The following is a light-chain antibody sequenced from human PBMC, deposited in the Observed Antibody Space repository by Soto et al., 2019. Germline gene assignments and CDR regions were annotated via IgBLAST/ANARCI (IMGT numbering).Light chain of an antibody. CDR2: GNI. J-gene: IGLJ1*01. Sequence: QSVLTQPPSVSGAPGQRVTISCTGSSSNLGADYDVHWYQLLPGTAPKLLICGNINRPSGVPDRFSGSKSATSASLAITGLQAEDEADYYCQSYDSSLSAYVFGAGTKVTVL. CDR1: SSNLGADYD. V-gene: IGLV1-40*01. CDR3: QSYDSSLSAYV.